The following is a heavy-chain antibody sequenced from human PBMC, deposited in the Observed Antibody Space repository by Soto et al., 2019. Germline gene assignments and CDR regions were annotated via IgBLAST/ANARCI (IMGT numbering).Heavy chain of an antibody. J-gene: IGHJ4*02. CDR2: INPSGGST. V-gene: IGHV1-46*01. Sequence: ASVKVAWKASVYTFTSDYMHCERQAPGQWLEWIVIINPSGGSTSYAQKFQGRVTMTRDTSTSTVYMELSSLRSEDTAVYYCARGVNGDYFDYWGQGTLVTVSS. D-gene: IGHD4-17*01. CDR1: VYTFTSDY. CDR3: ARGVNGDYFDY.